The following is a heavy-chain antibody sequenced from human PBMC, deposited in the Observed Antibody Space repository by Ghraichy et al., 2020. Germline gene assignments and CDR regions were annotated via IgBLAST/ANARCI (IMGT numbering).Heavy chain of an antibody. CDR1: GGSISSYY. V-gene: IGHV4-59*08. CDR2: IYYSGST. D-gene: IGHD6-19*01. J-gene: IGHJ5*02. Sequence: SETLSLTCTVSGGSISSYYWSWIRQPPWKGLEWIGYIYYSGSTNYNPSLKSRVTISVDTSKNQFSLKLSSVTAADTAVYYCAASPPPYSSGWYDPNWFDPWGQGTLVTVSS. CDR3: AASPPPYSSGWYDPNWFDP.